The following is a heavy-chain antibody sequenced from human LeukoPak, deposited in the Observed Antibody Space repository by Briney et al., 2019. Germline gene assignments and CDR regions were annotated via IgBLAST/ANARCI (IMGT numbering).Heavy chain of an antibody. D-gene: IGHD6-19*01. J-gene: IGHJ1*01. CDR2: ISYDGSNN. Sequence: GGSLRLSCAASGFTFSSYGMHWVRQAPGKGLEWVAVISYDGSNNYYADSVKGRFTISRDNSKNTLYLQMNSLRAEDTAVYYCATPPTPYSSGWYVYFQHWGQGTLVTVSS. CDR3: ATPPTPYSSGWYVYFQH. CDR1: GFTFSSYG. V-gene: IGHV3-30*03.